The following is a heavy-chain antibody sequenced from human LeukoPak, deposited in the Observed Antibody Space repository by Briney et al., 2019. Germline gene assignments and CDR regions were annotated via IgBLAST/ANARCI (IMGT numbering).Heavy chain of an antibody. Sequence: ASVKVSCKASGDTFTSYYMHCMRQATGQGIHLMGIINPSGGSTSYAQKFQGRVTMTRDTSTSTVYMELSSLRSEDTAVYYCARDTLAYYFDYWGQGTLVTVSS. CDR2: INPSGGST. CDR1: GDTFTSYY. D-gene: IGHD2-21*01. CDR3: ARDTLAYYFDY. V-gene: IGHV1-46*01. J-gene: IGHJ4*02.